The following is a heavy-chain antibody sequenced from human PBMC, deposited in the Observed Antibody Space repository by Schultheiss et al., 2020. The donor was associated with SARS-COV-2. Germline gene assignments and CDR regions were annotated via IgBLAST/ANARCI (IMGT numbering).Heavy chain of an antibody. Sequence: GGSLRLSCAASGFTFSDHYMDWVRQDPGKGLEWVSYISSSGSTIYYADSVKGRFTISRDNAKNSLYLQMNSLRAEDTAVYYCARPDSRYFDLWGRGTLVTVSS. J-gene: IGHJ2*01. V-gene: IGHV3-11*04. CDR2: ISSSGSTI. CDR1: GFTFSDHY. CDR3: ARPDSRYFDL. D-gene: IGHD1-14*01.